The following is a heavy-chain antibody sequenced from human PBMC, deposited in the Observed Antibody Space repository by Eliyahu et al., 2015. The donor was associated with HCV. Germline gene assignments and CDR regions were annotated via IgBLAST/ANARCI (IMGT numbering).Heavy chain of an antibody. CDR1: GASISSNNYY. Sequence: QLQLQESGPGLVKPSETLSXTCAVSGASISSNNYYWGWIRQSPGXGLEWIGNIYYTGSTYFNPSLKSRGTISLDTSKNQFSLKLSSVTTADTAVYYCARSGRASKLFDPWGQGTLVTVSS. CDR3: ARSGRASKLFDP. CDR2: IYYTGST. J-gene: IGHJ5*02. V-gene: IGHV4-39*07. D-gene: IGHD1-26*01.